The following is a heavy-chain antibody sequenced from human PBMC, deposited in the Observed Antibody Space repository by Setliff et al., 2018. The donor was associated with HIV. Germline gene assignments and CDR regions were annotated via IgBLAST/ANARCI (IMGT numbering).Heavy chain of an antibody. D-gene: IGHD2-8*01. CDR1: GYTFTGYY. J-gene: IGHJ3*01. V-gene: IGHV1-2*06. Sequence: WASVKVSCKASGYTFTGYYVHWVRQAPGQGLEWMGRINPNSGGTNYAQKFQGRVTMTRDRSISTAHMELSRLRSDDTAVYYCATKVYRTNGVCLDAFDVWGQGTMVTVSS. CDR2: INPNSGGT. CDR3: ATKVYRTNGVCLDAFDV.